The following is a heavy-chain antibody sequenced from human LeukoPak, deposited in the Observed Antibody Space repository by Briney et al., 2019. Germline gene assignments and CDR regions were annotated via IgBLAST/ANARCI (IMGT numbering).Heavy chain of an antibody. CDR2: IYTSGST. D-gene: IGHD3-10*01. J-gene: IGHJ4*02. V-gene: IGHV4-39*07. Sequence: SETLSLTCTVSGGSISSSSYYWGWIRQPPGKGLEWIGRIYTSGSTNYNPSLKSRVTMSVDTSKNYFSLKLSSVTAADTAVYYCARDSYYYGSGSYPLDYWGQGTLVTVSS. CDR3: ARDSYYYGSGSYPLDY. CDR1: GGSISSSSYY.